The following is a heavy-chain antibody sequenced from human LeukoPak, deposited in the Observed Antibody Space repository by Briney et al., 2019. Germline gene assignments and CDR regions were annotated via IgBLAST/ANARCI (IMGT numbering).Heavy chain of an antibody. D-gene: IGHD3-10*01. V-gene: IGHV4-34*01. CDR3: ARANHGSGTYYYYYMDV. CDR2: INHSGST. J-gene: IGHJ6*03. Sequence: KPSETLSLTCAVYGGSFSGYYWSWIRQPPGKGLEWIGEINHSGSTNYNPSLKSRVTISVDTSKNQFSLKLSSVTAADTAVYYCARANHGSGTYYYYYMDVWGKGTTVTVSS. CDR1: GGSFSGYY.